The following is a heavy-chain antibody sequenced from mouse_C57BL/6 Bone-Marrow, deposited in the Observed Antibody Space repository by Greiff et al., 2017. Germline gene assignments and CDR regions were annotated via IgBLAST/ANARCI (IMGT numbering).Heavy chain of an antibody. CDR2: IYPGSGSP. CDR3: ARRGSSPAWFAY. CDR1: GYTFTSYW. Sequence: QVQLQQSGAELVKPGASVKMSCKASGYTFTSYWITWVKQRPGQGLEWIGDIYPGSGSPNYNEKFKSKATLTVDTSSSTAYMQLSSLTSEDSAVYYCARRGSSPAWFAYWGQGTLVTVSA. D-gene: IGHD1-1*01. J-gene: IGHJ3*01. V-gene: IGHV1-55*01.